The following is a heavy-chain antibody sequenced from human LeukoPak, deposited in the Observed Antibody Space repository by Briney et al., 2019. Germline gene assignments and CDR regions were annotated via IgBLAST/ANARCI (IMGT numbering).Heavy chain of an antibody. CDR1: GFTFSSYA. V-gene: IGHV3-30-3*01. CDR2: ISYDGSNK. Sequence: GGSLRLSCAASGFTFSSYAMHWVRQAPGKGLEWVAVISYDGSNKYYADSVKGRFTISRDNSKNTLYLQMNSLRAEDTAVYYCARANVPDIVVVPAPPGGHWGQGTLVTVSS. J-gene: IGHJ4*02. CDR3: ARANVPDIVVVPAPPGGH. D-gene: IGHD2-2*01.